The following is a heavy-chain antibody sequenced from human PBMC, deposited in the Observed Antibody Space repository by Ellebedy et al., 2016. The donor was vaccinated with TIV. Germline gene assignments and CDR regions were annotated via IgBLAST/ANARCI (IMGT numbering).Heavy chain of an antibody. Sequence: ASVKVSXKASSYTFTSYGISWVRQAPGQGLEWMGWISAYNGNTNYAQKLQGRVTMTTDTSTSTAYMELSSLRSEDTAVYYCASSLGGDYGDYYYYYMDVWGKGTTVTVSS. CDR2: ISAYNGNT. J-gene: IGHJ6*03. CDR1: SYTFTSYG. V-gene: IGHV1-18*01. CDR3: ASSLGGDYGDYYYYYMDV. D-gene: IGHD4-17*01.